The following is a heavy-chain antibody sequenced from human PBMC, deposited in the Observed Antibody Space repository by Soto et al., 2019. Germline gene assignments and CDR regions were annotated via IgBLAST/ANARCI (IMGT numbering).Heavy chain of an antibody. J-gene: IGHJ6*02. V-gene: IGHV3-30-3*01. D-gene: IGHD6-6*01. CDR3: ARDLAPTIAARSPRYYGMDV. Sequence: GGFPRLSCAASGFTFSSYAMHWVRQAPGRGLEWVAVISYDGSNKYYADSVKGRFTISRDNSKNTLYLQMNSLRAEDTAVYYCARDLAPTIAARSPRYYGMDVWGQGTTVTVSS. CDR2: ISYDGSNK. CDR1: GFTFSSYA.